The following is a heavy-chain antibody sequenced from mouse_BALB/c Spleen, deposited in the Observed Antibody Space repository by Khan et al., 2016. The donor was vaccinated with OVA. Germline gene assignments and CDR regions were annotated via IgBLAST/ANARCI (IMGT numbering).Heavy chain of an antibody. J-gene: IGHJ2*01. CDR1: GYTFINYW. CDR3: ARRGLRWDFDY. V-gene: IGHV1-7*01. CDR2: INPSTAYT. Sequence: QVQLQQSGAELAKPGASVKMSCKASGYTFINYWILWVKQRPGQGLEWIGYINPSTAYTEYNKNFKDKATLTADKSSRTAYMQLSSLTSEDSAVYYCARRGLRWDFDYWGQGTTLTVSS. D-gene: IGHD1-1*01.